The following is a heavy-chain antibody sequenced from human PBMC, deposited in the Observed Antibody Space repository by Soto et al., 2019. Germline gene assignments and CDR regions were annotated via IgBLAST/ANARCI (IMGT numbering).Heavy chain of an antibody. CDR3: AVGIGLLWFGELSGAMDV. J-gene: IGHJ6*02. D-gene: IGHD3-10*01. V-gene: IGHV3-21*01. Sequence: PGGSLRLSCAASGFTFSSHWMHWVRQAPGKGLEWVSSISSSSSYIYYADSVKGRFTISRDNAKNSLYLQMNSLRAEDTAVYYCAVGIGLLWFGELSGAMDVWGQGTTVTVSS. CDR2: ISSSSSYI. CDR1: GFTFSSHW.